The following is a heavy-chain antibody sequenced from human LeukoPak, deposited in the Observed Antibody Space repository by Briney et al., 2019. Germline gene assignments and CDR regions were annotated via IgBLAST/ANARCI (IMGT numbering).Heavy chain of an antibody. J-gene: IGHJ4*02. Sequence: PGGSLRLSCAASGFTFSTYWMTWVRQPPGKGLEWIGEINHSGSTNYNPSLKSRVTISVDTSKNQFSLKLSSVTAADTAVYYCARLYGPFDYWGQGTLVTVSS. D-gene: IGHD2-2*02. CDR3: ARLYGPFDY. CDR2: INHSGST. V-gene: IGHV4-34*01. CDR1: GFTFSTYW.